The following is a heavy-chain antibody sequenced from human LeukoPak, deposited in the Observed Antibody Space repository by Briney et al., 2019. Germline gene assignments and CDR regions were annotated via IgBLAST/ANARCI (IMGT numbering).Heavy chain of an antibody. J-gene: IGHJ3*02. CDR1: GGSISSYY. V-gene: IGHV4-59*01. Sequence: SSETLSLTCTVSGGSISSYYWSWIRQPPGRGLEWIGYIYYSGSTNYNPSLKSRVTISVDTSKNQFSLKLSSVTAADTAVYYCARVGTGDPFSSAFDIWGQGTMVTVSS. D-gene: IGHD7-27*01. CDR2: IYYSGST. CDR3: ARVGTGDPFSSAFDI.